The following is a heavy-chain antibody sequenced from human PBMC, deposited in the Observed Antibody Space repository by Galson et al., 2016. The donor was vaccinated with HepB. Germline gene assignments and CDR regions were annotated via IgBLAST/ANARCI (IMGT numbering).Heavy chain of an antibody. CDR3: AKWGLHPSAFDN. J-gene: IGHJ4*02. D-gene: IGHD1-26*01. V-gene: IGHV1-69*13. Sequence: SVKVSCKASGATFSSYSIAWVRQAPGQSLEWMGGITPLFDRTNNAQKLQGRITITADESTTTVYMELRSLRSEDTAVYYCAKWGLHPSAFDNWGQGTLVTVSS. CDR1: GATFSSYS. CDR2: ITPLFDRT.